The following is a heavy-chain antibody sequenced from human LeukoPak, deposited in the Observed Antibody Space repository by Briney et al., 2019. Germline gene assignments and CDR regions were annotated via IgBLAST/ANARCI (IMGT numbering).Heavy chain of an antibody. CDR1: GFTFRSHW. CDR2: IHQYGGEK. CDR3: ARAPAFYCSSTSCYRVYFDY. V-gene: IGHV3-7*03. D-gene: IGHD2-2*02. Sequence: GGSLRLSCEASGFTFRSHWMSWVRQAPGKGLEWVANIHQYGGEKHYVDSVRGRFSISRDNAKNSLYLEMNSLRAEDTAVYYCARAPAFYCSSTSCYRVYFDYWGQGTLVTVSS. J-gene: IGHJ4*02.